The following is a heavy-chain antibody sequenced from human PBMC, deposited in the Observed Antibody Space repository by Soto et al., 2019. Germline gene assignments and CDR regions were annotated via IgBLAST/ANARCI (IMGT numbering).Heavy chain of an antibody. CDR2: IYTSGST. CDR1: GGSISSYY. CDR3: ARDHIAAAEYYGMDV. D-gene: IGHD6-13*01. V-gene: IGHV4-4*07. J-gene: IGHJ6*02. Sequence: SETLSLTCTVSGGSISSYYWSWIRQPAGKGLEWIGRIYTSGSTNYNPSLKSRVTMSADTSKNQFSLKLSSVTAADTAVYYCARDHIAAAEYYGMDVWGQGTTVTVSS.